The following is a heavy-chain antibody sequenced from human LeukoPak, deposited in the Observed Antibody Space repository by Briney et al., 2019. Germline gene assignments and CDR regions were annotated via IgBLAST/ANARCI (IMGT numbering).Heavy chain of an antibody. D-gene: IGHD3-10*01. V-gene: IGHV1-2*04. CDR2: INPNSGGT. J-gene: IGHJ3*02. CDR3: ATVLLWFGESNDAFDI. Sequence: GASVKVSCKASGYTFTGYYMHWVRQAPGQGLEWMGWINPNSGGTNYAQKFQGWVTMTRDTSISTAYMELSRLRSEDTAVYYCATVLLWFGESNDAFDIWGQGTMVTVSS. CDR1: GYTFTGYY.